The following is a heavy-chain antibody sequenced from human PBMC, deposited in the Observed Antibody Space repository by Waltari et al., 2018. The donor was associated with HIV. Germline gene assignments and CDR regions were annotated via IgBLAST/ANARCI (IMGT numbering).Heavy chain of an antibody. CDR3: ARRSWSDGVGVSRVFDY. J-gene: IGHJ4*02. D-gene: IGHD2-8*01. Sequence: QVQLVQSGAEVKKPGSSVKVSCKASGGSFSNHGFNWVRQAPGHGLEWMGGIIPSLGTTNSAQKFRGRVTFTADDSTSTVYMELNSLKSDDTAVYYCARRSWSDGVGVSRVFDYWGQGTPVTVSS. CDR1: GGSFSNHG. V-gene: IGHV1-69*01. CDR2: IIPSLGTT.